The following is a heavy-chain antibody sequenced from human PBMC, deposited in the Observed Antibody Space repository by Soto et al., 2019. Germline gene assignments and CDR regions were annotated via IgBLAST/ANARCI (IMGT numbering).Heavy chain of an antibody. Sequence: GGSLRLSCAASGFTFSDYYMSWIRQAPGKGLEWVSYISSSSSYTNYADSVKGRFTISRDNAKNSLYLQMNSLRAEDTAVYYCARGSLRFLEWLPNPGVDYWGQGTLVTVSS. J-gene: IGHJ4*02. V-gene: IGHV3-11*06. D-gene: IGHD3-3*01. CDR2: ISSSSSYT. CDR1: GFTFSDYY. CDR3: ARGSLRFLEWLPNPGVDY.